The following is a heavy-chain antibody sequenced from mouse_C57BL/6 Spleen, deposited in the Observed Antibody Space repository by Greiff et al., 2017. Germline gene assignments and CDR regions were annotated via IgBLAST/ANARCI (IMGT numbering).Heavy chain of an antibody. V-gene: IGHV5-9-1*02. J-gene: IGHJ4*01. CDR1: GFTFSSYA. CDR2: ISSGGDYI. D-gene: IGHD2-4*01. CDR3: TRDGLLDDYDEGAMDY. Sequence: EVKLVESGEGLVKPGGSLKLSCAASGFTFSSYAMSWVRQTPEKRLEWVAYISSGGDYIYYADTVKGRFTISRDNARNTLYLQMSSLKSEDTAMYYCTRDGLLDDYDEGAMDYWGQGTSVTVSS.